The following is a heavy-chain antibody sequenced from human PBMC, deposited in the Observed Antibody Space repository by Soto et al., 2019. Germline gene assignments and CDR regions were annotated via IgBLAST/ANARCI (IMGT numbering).Heavy chain of an antibody. D-gene: IGHD1-7*01. CDR3: ATGEWELPHF. V-gene: IGHV1-69*01. J-gene: IGHJ4*02. CDR2: IIPAIGKP. CDR1: GGIFSNDP. Sequence: QVQLVQSGAEMKKPGSSVKVSCKASGGIFSNDPISWVRQAPGQGLEWMGGIIPAIGKPDYAQKYQDRVTIAADESTRTAYMELTHLVSLDTAVYYCATGEWELPHFWGQGNLATVSS.